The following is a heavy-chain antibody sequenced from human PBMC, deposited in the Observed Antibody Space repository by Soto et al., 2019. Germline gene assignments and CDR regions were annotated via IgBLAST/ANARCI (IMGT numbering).Heavy chain of an antibody. CDR3: ARDQRGSSLGYLDL. D-gene: IGHD3-10*01. Sequence: GASVKVSCKASGYTFINYFIHWVRQAPGQGLEWMGIINPVSNSRIYAQKLQGRVTMTRDTSTSTVYMELSSLRSEDTAVYYCARDQRGSSLGYLDLWGRGTLVTVSS. CDR1: GYTFINYF. V-gene: IGHV1-46*04. CDR2: INPVSNSR. J-gene: IGHJ2*01.